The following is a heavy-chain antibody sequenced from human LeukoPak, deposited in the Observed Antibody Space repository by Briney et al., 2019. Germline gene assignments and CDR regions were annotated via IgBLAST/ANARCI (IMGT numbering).Heavy chain of an antibody. D-gene: IGHD5-12*01. J-gene: IGHJ4*02. CDR2: IYYSGST. CDR3: AREDIVGRGYFDY. CDR1: GGSFSSGSYY. V-gene: IGHV4-61*01. Sequence: KPSETLSLTCTVSGGSFSSGSYYWSWIRQPPGKGLEWIGYIYYSGSTNYNPSLKSRVTISVDTSKNQFSLKLSSVTAADTAVYYCAREDIVGRGYFDYWGQGTLVTVSS.